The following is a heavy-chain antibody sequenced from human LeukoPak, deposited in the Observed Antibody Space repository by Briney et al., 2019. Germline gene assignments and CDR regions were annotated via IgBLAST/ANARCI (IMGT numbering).Heavy chain of an antibody. CDR1: GGHIRTFY. Sequence: SETLPLTCRVSGGHIRTFYWRWIRQPPGKGLEWIGYIYYSGRTKYNPSLKTRVTMSVDTSKIQFSLKLSSMTAADTAVYYCARDFDTSGYYFDYWGQGTLVTVSS. V-gene: IGHV4-59*08. CDR2: IYYSGRT. CDR3: ARDFDTSGYYFDY. D-gene: IGHD3-22*01. J-gene: IGHJ4*02.